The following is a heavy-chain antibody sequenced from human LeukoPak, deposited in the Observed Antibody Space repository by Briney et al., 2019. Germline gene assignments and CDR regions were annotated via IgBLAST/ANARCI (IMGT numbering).Heavy chain of an antibody. V-gene: IGHV3-64*01. CDR1: GFTFSSYA. Sequence: GGSLRLSCAASGFTFSSYAMHWVRQAPGKGLEYVSAISSNGGSTYYANSVKGRFTISRDNSKNTLYLQMGSLRAEDMAVYYCASGYDFWSGYWSHSDYWGQGTLVTVSS. D-gene: IGHD3-3*01. CDR3: ASGYDFWSGYWSHSDY. CDR2: ISSNGGST. J-gene: IGHJ4*02.